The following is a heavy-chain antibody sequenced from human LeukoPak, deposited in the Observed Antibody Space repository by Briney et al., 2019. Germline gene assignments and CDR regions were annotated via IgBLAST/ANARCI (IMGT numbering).Heavy chain of an antibody. CDR3: ARSRGRGYYYYGMDV. J-gene: IGHJ6*02. Sequence: GGSLRLSCAASGFTFSSYAMHWVRQAPGKGLEWVAVISYDGSNKYYADSVKGRFTISRDNSKNTLYLQMNSLRAEDTAVYYCARSRGRGYYYYGMDVWGQGTTVTVSS. CDR2: ISYDGSNK. CDR1: GFTFSSYA. V-gene: IGHV3-30-3*01. D-gene: IGHD3-10*01.